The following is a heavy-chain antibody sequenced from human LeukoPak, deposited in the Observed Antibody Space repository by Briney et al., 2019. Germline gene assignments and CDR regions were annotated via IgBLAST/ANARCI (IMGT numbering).Heavy chain of an antibody. CDR2: INPNSGGT. J-gene: IGHJ4*02. CDR3: ARENIVLAPAVEEDGLGY. Sequence: ASVKVSCKASGYTFTGYYMHWVRQAPGQGLEWMGWINPNSGGTNYAQKFQGRVTMTRDTSISTAYMELSRLRSDDTAVYYCARENIVLAPAVEEDGLGYWGQGSLVTVSS. CDR1: GYTFTGYY. D-gene: IGHD2-2*01. V-gene: IGHV1-2*02.